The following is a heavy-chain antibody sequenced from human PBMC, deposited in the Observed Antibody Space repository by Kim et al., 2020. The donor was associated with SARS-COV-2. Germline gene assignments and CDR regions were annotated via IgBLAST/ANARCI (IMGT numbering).Heavy chain of an antibody. Sequence: ASVKVSCKASGYTFTGYNIHWVRQAPGQGLQWMGRIHPDSGGTKYAQNFQGRVTMTRDTSISTAYMELSSLRSDDTALYFCAKLDFYYNMDVWGQGTAVTVSS. J-gene: IGHJ6*02. V-gene: IGHV1-2*02. CDR2: IHPDSGGT. CDR3: AKLDFYYNMDV. CDR1: GYTFTGYN.